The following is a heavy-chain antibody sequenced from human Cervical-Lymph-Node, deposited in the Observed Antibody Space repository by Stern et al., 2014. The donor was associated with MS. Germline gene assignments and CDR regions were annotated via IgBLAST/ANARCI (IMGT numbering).Heavy chain of an antibody. D-gene: IGHD4-17*01. CDR1: GFIFDGYA. V-gene: IGHV3-9*01. J-gene: IGHJ4*02. Sequence: EVQLVESGGGLVQPGRSLRLSCAASGFIFDGYAMHWVRQAPGKGLEWVSTISWNSAIICYADSVKGRFTISRDNAKNSLYLQMDSLRAEDTAFYYCTKGGESTSDSWGQGTLVTVSS. CDR3: TKGGESTSDS. CDR2: ISWNSAII.